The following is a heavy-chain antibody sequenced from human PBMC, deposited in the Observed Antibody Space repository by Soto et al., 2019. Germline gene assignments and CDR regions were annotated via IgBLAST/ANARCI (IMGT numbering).Heavy chain of an antibody. CDR1: GYTFTSYG. CDR2: ISAYNGNT. Sequence: QVQLVQSGAEVKKPGASVKVSCKASGYTFTSYGISWVRQAPGQGLEWMGWISAYNGNTNYAQKLQGRVTMTTDTSTSTAYMELRSLRYDDTAVYYCARVGEDYCNNGVCYNPFDYWGQGTLVTVSS. V-gene: IGHV1-18*01. J-gene: IGHJ4*02. D-gene: IGHD2-8*01. CDR3: ARVGEDYCNNGVCYNPFDY.